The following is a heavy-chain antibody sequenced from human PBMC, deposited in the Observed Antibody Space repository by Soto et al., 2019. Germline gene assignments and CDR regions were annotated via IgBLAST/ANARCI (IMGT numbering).Heavy chain of an antibody. Sequence: QVALVESGGGVVRPGRSLRLSCGASGFSFSKYGMHWVRKAPGEGLEWLSLISYDGSEKWYAESVKGRFTISRDNSKNTLYLQMNSLRGDDTAVYFCAKGYEVSPPVASAWYSNYFYGVDVWGRGTTVTVSS. V-gene: IGHV3-30*18. J-gene: IGHJ6*02. CDR2: ISYDGSEK. CDR3: AKGYEVSPPVASAWYSNYFYGVDV. D-gene: IGHD6-19*01. CDR1: GFSFSKYG.